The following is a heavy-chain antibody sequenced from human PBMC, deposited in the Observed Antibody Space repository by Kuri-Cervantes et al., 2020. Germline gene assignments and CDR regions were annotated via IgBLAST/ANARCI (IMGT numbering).Heavy chain of an antibody. D-gene: IGHD2-2*01. CDR3: ASTQGPPGHCSSTSCLREYNWFDP. CDR2: IYPNSGAT. J-gene: IGHJ5*02. CDR1: GYTFTGYY. Sequence: ASVKVSCKASGYTFTGYYIHWVRQAPGQGLEWMGWIYPNSGATNYAQKFRGRVIMTRDTSISTVYMELTRLRSDDTAVYYCASTQGPPGHCSSTSCLREYNWFDPWGQGTLVTVSS. V-gene: IGHV1-2*02.